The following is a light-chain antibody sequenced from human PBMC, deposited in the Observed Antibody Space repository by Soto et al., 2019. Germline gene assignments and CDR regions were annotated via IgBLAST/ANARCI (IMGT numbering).Light chain of an antibody. CDR2: AAS. CDR3: HHYGRAPAPWT. J-gene: IGKJ1*01. Sequence: EIRMTQSPSSLSASVGDRVTITCRTSQDISNYLAWYQQKPGKVPKLLIYAASSLRSGVPARFTASAFGTDFTLTISSLQPEDVATYYCHHYGRAPAPWTFGQGTTVDIK. V-gene: IGKV1-27*01. CDR1: QDISNY.